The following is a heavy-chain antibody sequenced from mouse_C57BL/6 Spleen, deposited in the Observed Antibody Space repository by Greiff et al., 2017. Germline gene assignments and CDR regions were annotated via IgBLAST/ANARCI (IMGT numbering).Heavy chain of an antibody. CDR1: GYSITSGYY. CDR2: ISYDGSN. V-gene: IGHV3-6*01. CDR3: ALITAVVAPYSMDY. Sequence: EVQLQESGPGLVKPSQSLSLTCSVTGYSITSGYYWNWIRQFPGNKLEWMGYISYDGSNNYNPSLKNRISITRDTSKHQFFLKLNSVTTEDTATYYCALITAVVAPYSMDYWGQGTSVTVSS. D-gene: IGHD1-1*01. J-gene: IGHJ4*01.